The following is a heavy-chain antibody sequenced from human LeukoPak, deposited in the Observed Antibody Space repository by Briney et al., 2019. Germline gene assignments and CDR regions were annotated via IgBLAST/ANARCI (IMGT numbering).Heavy chain of an antibody. V-gene: IGHV1-69*13. CDR3: ARDAPGIKYYYGMDV. CDR1: GGTFSSYA. J-gene: IGHJ6*02. Sequence: SVKVSCKASGGTFSSYAISWVRQAPGQGLEWMGGIIPIFGTANYAQKFQGRVTITADESTSTAYMELSSLRSEDTAVYYCARDAPGIKYYYGMDVWGQGTTVTVSS. D-gene: IGHD3-10*01. CDR2: IIPIFGTA.